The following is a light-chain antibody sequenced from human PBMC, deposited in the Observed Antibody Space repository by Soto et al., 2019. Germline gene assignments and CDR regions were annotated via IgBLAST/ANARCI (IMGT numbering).Light chain of an antibody. CDR2: GAT. Sequence: EIVLTQSPGTLSLSPGARATLSCRASQSVSTTYLAWYQQKPGQSPRLLIYGATSRATGIPDRFSGSGSGTDFILTISRLEPEDFALYFCQQYGSSPYTFAQGTKLDIK. J-gene: IGKJ2*01. V-gene: IGKV3-20*01. CDR3: QQYGSSPYT. CDR1: QSVSTTY.